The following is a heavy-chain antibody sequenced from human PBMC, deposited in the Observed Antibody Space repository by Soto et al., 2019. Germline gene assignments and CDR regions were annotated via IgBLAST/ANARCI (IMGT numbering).Heavy chain of an antibody. CDR3: ATDRKHYYDSSGYYTFDY. CDR2: FDPEDGET. D-gene: IGHD3-22*01. J-gene: IGHJ4*02. Sequence: TQGVVPATRKGLEWMGGFDPEDGETIYAQKFQGRVTMTEDTSTDTAYMELSSLRSEDTAVYYCATDRKHYYDSSGYYTFDYWGQGTLVTVSS. V-gene: IGHV1-24*01.